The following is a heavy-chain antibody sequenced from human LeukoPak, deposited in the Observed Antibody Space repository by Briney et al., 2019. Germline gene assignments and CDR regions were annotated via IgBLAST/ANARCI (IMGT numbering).Heavy chain of an antibody. D-gene: IGHD2-15*01. V-gene: IGHV4-4*07. Sequence: SETLSLTCTVSGGSISSYYWSWIRQPAGKGLEWIGRIYTSGSTNYNPSLKSRVTMSVDTSKNQFSLKLSSVTAADTAVYYCARAMQRRLGYCSGGSCYHYYYYYMDVWGKGTTVTISS. CDR1: GGSISSYY. J-gene: IGHJ6*03. CDR3: ARAMQRRLGYCSGGSCYHYYYYYMDV. CDR2: IYTSGST.